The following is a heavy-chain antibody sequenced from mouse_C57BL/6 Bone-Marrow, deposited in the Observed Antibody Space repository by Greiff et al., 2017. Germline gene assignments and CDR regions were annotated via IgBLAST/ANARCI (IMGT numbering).Heavy chain of an antibody. J-gene: IGHJ1*03. CDR3: ARNGGNYFRWYFDV. D-gene: IGHD2-1*01. CDR2: IWSDGST. Sequence: VKLMESGPGLVAPSQSLSITCTVSGFSLTSYGVHWVRQPPGKGLEWLVVIWSDGSTTYNSALKSRLSISKDNSKSQVFLKMNSLQTDDTAMYYCARNGGNYFRWYFDVWGTGTTVTVSS. CDR1: GFSLTSYG. V-gene: IGHV2-6*02.